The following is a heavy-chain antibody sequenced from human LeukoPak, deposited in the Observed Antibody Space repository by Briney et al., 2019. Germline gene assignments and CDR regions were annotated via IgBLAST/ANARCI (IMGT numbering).Heavy chain of an antibody. D-gene: IGHD3-10*01. CDR1: GGSFSGYY. V-gene: IGHV4-34*01. CDR3: ARHLLWFGATDC. J-gene: IGHJ4*02. Sequence: SSETLSLTCAVYGGSFSGYYWSWIRQPPGKGLEWIGEINHSGSTNYNPSLKSRVTISVDTSKNQFSLKLSSVTAADTAVYYCARHLLWFGATDCWGQGTLVTVSS. CDR2: INHSGST.